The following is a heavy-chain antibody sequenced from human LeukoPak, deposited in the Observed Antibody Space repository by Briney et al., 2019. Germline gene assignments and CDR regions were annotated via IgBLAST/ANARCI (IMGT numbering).Heavy chain of an antibody. Sequence: GGSLRLSCAASGFSFSDYYMSWVRQAPGKALEWVAYISNSGGTIFYADSVKGRFTISRDNSKNTLYLQMNSLRAEDTAVYYCAKETYYDSSGSGDYWGQGTLVTVSS. CDR1: GFSFSDYY. V-gene: IGHV3-11*01. J-gene: IGHJ4*02. CDR2: ISNSGGTI. D-gene: IGHD3-22*01. CDR3: AKETYYDSSGSGDY.